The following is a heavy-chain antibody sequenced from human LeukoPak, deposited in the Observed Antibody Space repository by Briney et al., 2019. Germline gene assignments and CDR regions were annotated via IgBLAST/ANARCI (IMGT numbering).Heavy chain of an antibody. D-gene: IGHD2-21*02. CDR1: GSTFSSSA. Sequence: SLRPSRAASGSTFSSSAMAWARQAPGKGLKWVAVITCDGSNNNSADSVKGRFTISRDNSKNTLYLQMNSLRAEDTAVYYCAGELTAADAFDIWGQGRMVTVSS. J-gene: IGHJ3*02. CDR2: ITCDGSNN. V-gene: IGHV3-30-3*01. CDR3: AGELTAADAFDI.